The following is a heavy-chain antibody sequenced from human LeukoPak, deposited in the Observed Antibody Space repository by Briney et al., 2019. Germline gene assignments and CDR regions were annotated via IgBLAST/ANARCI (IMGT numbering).Heavy chain of an antibody. J-gene: IGHJ6*03. V-gene: IGHV4-39*07. Sequence: PSETLSLTCTVSGVSISSSSYYWGWIRQPPGKGLEWIGSIYYSGSTYYNPSLKSRVTISVDTSKNQFSLKLSSVTAADTAVYYCARDSSRLYYYYMDVWGKGTTVTVSS. CDR2: IYYSGST. D-gene: IGHD6-13*01. CDR1: GVSISSSSYY. CDR3: ARDSSRLYYYYMDV.